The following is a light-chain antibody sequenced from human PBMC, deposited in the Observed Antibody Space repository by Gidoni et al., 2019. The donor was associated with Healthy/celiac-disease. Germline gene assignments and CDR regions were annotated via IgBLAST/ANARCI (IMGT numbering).Light chain of an antibody. CDR1: KLGDKY. J-gene: IGLJ2*01. V-gene: IGLV3-1*01. CDR3: QAWDSSTASVV. CDR2: QDS. Sequence: SYALTQPPPVSLSPGQTASITCSGDKLGDKYACWYQQKPGQSPVLVIYQDSKRPSGIPERFSGSNSGNTATLTISGTQAMDEADYYCQAWDSSTASVVFGGGTKLTVL.